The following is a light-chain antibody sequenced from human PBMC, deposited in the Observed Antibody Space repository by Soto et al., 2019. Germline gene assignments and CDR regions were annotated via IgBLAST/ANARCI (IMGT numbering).Light chain of an antibody. J-gene: IGLJ1*01. CDR1: SSDIGSYNH. Sequence: QSVLTQPASVSGSPGQSITISCSGTSSDIGSYNHVAWYQQFPGKSPKLMIYAVSDRPPGVSDRFSGSKSGITASLTISRLQTDDEADYYCISYTDSLSSLFGTGTKVTVL. V-gene: IGLV2-14*03. CDR2: AVS. CDR3: ISYTDSLSSL.